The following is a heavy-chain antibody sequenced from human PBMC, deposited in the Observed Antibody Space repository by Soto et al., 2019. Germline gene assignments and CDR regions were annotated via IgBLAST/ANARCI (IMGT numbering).Heavy chain of an antibody. CDR3: AAPLRSVWSGYYLKDYYYGMDV. V-gene: IGHV3-23*01. J-gene: IGHJ6*02. CDR2: ISGSGGST. Sequence: HPGGSLRLSCAASGFTFSSYAMSWVRQAPGKGLEWVSAISGSGGSTYYADSVKGRFTISRDNSKNTLYLQMNSLRAEDTAVYYCAAPLRSVWSGYYLKDYYYGMDVWGQGTTVTVSS. CDR1: GFTFSSYA. D-gene: IGHD3-3*01.